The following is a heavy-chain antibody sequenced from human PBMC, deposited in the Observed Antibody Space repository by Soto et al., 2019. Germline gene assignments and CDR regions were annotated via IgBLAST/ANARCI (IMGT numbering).Heavy chain of an antibody. V-gene: IGHV1-18*01. Sequence: QVQVVQSGAEVKKPGASVKVACKASGYSFDTFGMTWVRQAPGPGLEWMGWISIEKGDTNSAQKFQDRVTMTTDTSTSTAYMELRSRASDDTAVYYCSRCYCSVGSCFTCWHLDLWGRGTLVTVSS. CDR2: ISIEKGDT. CDR3: SRCYCSVGSCFTCWHLDL. CDR1: GYSFDTFG. D-gene: IGHD2-15*01. J-gene: IGHJ2*01.